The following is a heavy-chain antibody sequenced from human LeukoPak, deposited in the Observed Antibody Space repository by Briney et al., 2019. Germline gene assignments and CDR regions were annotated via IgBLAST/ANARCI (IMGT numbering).Heavy chain of an antibody. J-gene: IGHJ4*02. CDR1: GGSISSSSYY. D-gene: IGHD6-19*01. CDR3: ARDWHSSGWTFDY. CDR2: IYYSGST. V-gene: IGHV4-39*07. Sequence: SETLSLTCTVSGGSISSSSYYWGWIRQPPGKGLEWIGSIYYSGSTYYNPSLKSRVTISVDTSKNQFSLKLSSVTAADTAVYYCARDWHSSGWTFDYWGQGTLVTVSS.